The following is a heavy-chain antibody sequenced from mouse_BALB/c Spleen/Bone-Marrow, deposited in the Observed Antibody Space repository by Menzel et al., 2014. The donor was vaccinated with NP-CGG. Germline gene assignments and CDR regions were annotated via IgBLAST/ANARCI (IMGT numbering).Heavy chain of an antibody. J-gene: IGHJ3*01. V-gene: IGHV10-1*02. CDR1: GFTFXTYA. D-gene: IGHD1-2*01. CDR2: IRSKSNNYAT. CDR3: VRRDYGYGGFAY. Sequence: EVKLMESGGGLMQPKGSLKLSCAASGFTFXTYAMNWVRQAPGKGLEWVARIRSKSNNYATYYADSVKDRFTISRDDSQSMLYLQMNNLKTEDTAMYYCVRRDYGYGGFAYWGQGTLVTVSA.